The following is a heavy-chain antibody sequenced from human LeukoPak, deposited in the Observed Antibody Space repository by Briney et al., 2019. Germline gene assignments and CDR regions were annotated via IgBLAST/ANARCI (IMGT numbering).Heavy chain of an antibody. V-gene: IGHV3-11*04. CDR2: ISSSGSTI. Sequence: GGSLRLSCAASGFTFSDYYMSWIRQAPGKGLEWVSYISSSGSTIYYADSVKGRFTISRDNAKNSLYLQMNSLRAEDTAVYYCARSPTMVRGEYYFDYWGQGTLVTVSP. J-gene: IGHJ4*02. CDR3: ARSPTMVRGEYYFDY. D-gene: IGHD3-10*01. CDR1: GFTFSDYY.